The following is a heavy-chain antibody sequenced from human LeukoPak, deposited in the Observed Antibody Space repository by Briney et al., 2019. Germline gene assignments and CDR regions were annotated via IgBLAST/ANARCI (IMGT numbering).Heavy chain of an antibody. V-gene: IGHV3-53*04. CDR3: ARDHSSGFPDY. J-gene: IGHJ4*02. CDR1: GFTVSSNY. Sequence: GGSLRLYCAASGFTVSSNYMSWVRQAPGKGLEWVSVIYSGGSTYYADSVKGRFTISRHNSKNTLYLQINSLRAEDTAVYYCARDHSSGFPDYWGQGTLVTVSS. CDR2: IYSGGST. D-gene: IGHD6-19*01.